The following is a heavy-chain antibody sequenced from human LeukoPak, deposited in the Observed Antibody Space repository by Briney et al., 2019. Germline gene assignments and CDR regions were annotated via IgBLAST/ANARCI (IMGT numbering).Heavy chain of an antibody. J-gene: IGHJ4*02. CDR2: VYYDGSN. CDR3: ATNTGTVFDY. D-gene: IGHD7-27*01. V-gene: IGHV4-59*01. Sequence: PSKTLSLTCTVSGGSITPYYLTWIRQPPGRGLEWIGYVYYDGSNDYNPSLRSRVTILLDMSKHQFSLKLTSVTAADTAAYYCATNTGTVFDYWGQGILVTVSS. CDR1: GGSITPYY.